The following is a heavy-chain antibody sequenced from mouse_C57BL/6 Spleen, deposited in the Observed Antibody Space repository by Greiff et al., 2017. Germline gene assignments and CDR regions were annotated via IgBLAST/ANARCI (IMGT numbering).Heavy chain of an antibody. Sequence: EVKLVESGGGLVQPGGSLKLSCAASGFTFSDYYMYWVRQTPEKRLEWVAYISNGGGSTYYPDTVKGRFTISRDNAKNTLYLQMSRLKSEDTAMYYCARVYYGNYADYWGQGTTLTVSS. CDR3: ARVYYGNYADY. D-gene: IGHD2-1*01. V-gene: IGHV5-12*01. CDR1: GFTFSDYY. CDR2: ISNGGGST. J-gene: IGHJ2*01.